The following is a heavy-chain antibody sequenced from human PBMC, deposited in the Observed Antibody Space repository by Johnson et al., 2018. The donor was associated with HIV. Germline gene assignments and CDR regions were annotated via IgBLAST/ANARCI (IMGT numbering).Heavy chain of an antibody. CDR1: GFTVSSNY. V-gene: IGHV3-53*01. CDR3: ARDHWDWVGATDI. Sequence: VQLVESGGGLIQPGGSLRLSCAASGFTVSSNYMSWVRQAPGKGLEWVSRINSAGSGTSYADSVKGRFTISRDNAKNTLYLQMNSLRAEDTAVYYCARDHWDWVGATDIWGQGTMVTVSS. J-gene: IGHJ3*02. D-gene: IGHD1-26*01. CDR2: INSAGSGT.